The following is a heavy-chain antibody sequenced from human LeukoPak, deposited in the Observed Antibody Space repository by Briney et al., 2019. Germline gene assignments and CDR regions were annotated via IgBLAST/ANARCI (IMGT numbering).Heavy chain of an antibody. CDR3: AREVHDSSGYVDY. V-gene: IGHV4-59*12. Sequence: SETLSLTCTVSGGSISSYYWSWIRQPPGKGLEWIGYIYYTGSTKYNPSLRSRVTISVDTSKNQFSLKLSSVTAADTAVYYCAREVHDSSGYVDYWGQGTLVTVSS. CDR1: GGSISSYY. J-gene: IGHJ4*02. CDR2: IYYTGST. D-gene: IGHD3-22*01.